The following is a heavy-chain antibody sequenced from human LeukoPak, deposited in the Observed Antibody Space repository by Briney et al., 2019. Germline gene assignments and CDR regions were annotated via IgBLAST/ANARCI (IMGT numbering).Heavy chain of an antibody. CDR2: ISSSGSAV. CDR3: ARDPGGDYVDY. Sequence: GGSLRLSCAASGFTFSSYEMNWVRQAPGEGLEWVSYISSSGSAVYYADSVKGRFTISRDNAKNSLYLQMNSLRGEDTAVYYCARDPGGDYVDYWGQGTLVTVSS. CDR1: GFTFSSYE. V-gene: IGHV3-48*03. D-gene: IGHD3-16*01. J-gene: IGHJ4*02.